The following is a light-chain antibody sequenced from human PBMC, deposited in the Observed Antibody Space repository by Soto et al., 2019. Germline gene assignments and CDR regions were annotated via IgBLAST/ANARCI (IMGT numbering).Light chain of an antibody. CDR1: QSISNN. CDR3: QQRSNWLIT. V-gene: IGKV3-11*01. CDR2: GAS. Sequence: IVMTQSPATLSLSPGEKATLSCRASQSISNNFAWFQQKPGQVPRLLIYGASNRATGVSARFSGSGSGTDFTLTISSLEPEDFAVYYCQQRSNWLITFGQGTRLEIK. J-gene: IGKJ5*01.